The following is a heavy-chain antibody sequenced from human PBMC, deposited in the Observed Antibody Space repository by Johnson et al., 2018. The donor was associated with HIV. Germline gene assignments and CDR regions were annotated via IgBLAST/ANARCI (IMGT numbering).Heavy chain of an antibody. D-gene: IGHD5-12*01. J-gene: IGHJ4*03. CDR2: ISGSDHST. CDR1: AFTFSSND. V-gene: IGHV3-23*04. CDR3: ASGDDDGF. Sequence: VQLVESGGGLVQPGGSLRLSCGASAFTFSSNDMKWVRQAPGKGLEWVSPISGSDHSTYYADSVKGRFTISRDNSKNTLYLQMNSLRAEDTAVYYCASGDDDGFWGRGTLVTVSS.